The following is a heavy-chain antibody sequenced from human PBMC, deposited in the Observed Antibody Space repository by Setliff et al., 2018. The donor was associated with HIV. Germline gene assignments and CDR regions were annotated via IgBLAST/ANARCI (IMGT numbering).Heavy chain of an antibody. D-gene: IGHD6-13*01. CDR2: ISSSGLLT. J-gene: IGHJ3*02. V-gene: IGHV3-21*01. CDR1: GFTFSSYA. CDR3: ARALRWSSHAFDI. Sequence: GGSLRLSCAASGFTFSSYAMSWVRQAQGKGLEWVAAISSSGLLTYYADSVKGRFTISRDNAKNSLYLQMNSLRAEDTAVYYCARALRWSSHAFDIWGQGTMVTVSS.